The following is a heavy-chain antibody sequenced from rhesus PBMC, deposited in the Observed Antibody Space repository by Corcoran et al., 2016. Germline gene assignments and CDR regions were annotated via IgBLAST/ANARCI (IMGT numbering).Heavy chain of an antibody. CDR1: GGSISGYY. CDR3: ARTRGVDV. V-gene: IGHV4-73*01. CDR2: IDGNSAST. J-gene: IGHJ5-1*01. Sequence: QVTLQQWGEGLVKPSETLSLTCAVYGGSISGYYWNWLRQPPGKGLEWIGNIDGNSASTNYNPSLKNRVTISKDTSKKQVSLKLSSVTAADTAVYYCARTRGVDVWGPGVLVTVSS.